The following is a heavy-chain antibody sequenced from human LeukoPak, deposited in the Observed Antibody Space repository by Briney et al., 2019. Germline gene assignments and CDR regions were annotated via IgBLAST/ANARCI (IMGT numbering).Heavy chain of an antibody. V-gene: IGHV3-23*01. D-gene: IGHD2-15*01. CDR2: ISSSGGST. J-gene: IGHJ4*02. CDR1: GFTFSNYA. CDR3: AKDDCSGGSCYSGHDH. Sequence: PGGSLRLSCAASGFTFSNYAMSWVRRAPGKGLVWVSAISSSGGSTYYADSVKGRFTISRDNSKNTLYLQMNSLRAEDTAVYYCAKDDCSGGSCYSGHDHWGQGTLVTVSS.